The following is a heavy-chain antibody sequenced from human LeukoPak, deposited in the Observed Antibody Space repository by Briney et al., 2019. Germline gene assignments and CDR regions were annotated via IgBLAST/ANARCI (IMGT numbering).Heavy chain of an antibody. V-gene: IGHV1-46*01. D-gene: IGHD1-26*01. CDR3: ARVNGIVGATTEVDY. CDR1: GGTFSSYA. Sequence: ASVKVSCKASGGTFSSYAISWARQAPGQGLEWMGIINPSGCSTSYAQKFQGRVTITRDTSTSTVYMELSSLRSEDTAVYYCARVNGIVGATTEVDYWGQGTLVTVSS. CDR2: INPSGCST. J-gene: IGHJ4*02.